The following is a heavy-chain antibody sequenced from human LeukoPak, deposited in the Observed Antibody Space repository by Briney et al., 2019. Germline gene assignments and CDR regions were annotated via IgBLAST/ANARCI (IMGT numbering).Heavy chain of an antibody. CDR3: ARGDYYDSSGYSRFLDY. J-gene: IGHJ4*02. D-gene: IGHD3-22*01. CDR2: INHSGST. CDR1: GGSFSGYY. Sequence: SETLSLTCAVYGGSFSGYYWSWIRQPPGKGLEWIGEINHSGSTNYNPSLKSRVTISVDTSKNQFSPKLSSVTAADTAVYYCARGDYYDSSGYSRFLDYWGQGTLVTVSS. V-gene: IGHV4-34*01.